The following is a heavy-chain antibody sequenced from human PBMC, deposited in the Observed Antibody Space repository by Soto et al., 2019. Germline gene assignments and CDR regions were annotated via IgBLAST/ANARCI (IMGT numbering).Heavy chain of an antibody. J-gene: IGHJ4*02. D-gene: IGHD2-2*01. CDR3: ARGLDQPPVGLYFDT. Sequence: QVQLVQSGAEVKNPGSSVKVSCQTSGGTFNSYLIDWVRQAPGQGLDWMGGIIPAFGTAKYAQKFQGRVTIPADKSTTTAYMELRTLTSDDTAVYYCARGLDQPPVGLYFDTWGQGTLVTVSS. CDR2: IIPAFGTA. V-gene: IGHV1-69*06. CDR1: GGTFNSYL.